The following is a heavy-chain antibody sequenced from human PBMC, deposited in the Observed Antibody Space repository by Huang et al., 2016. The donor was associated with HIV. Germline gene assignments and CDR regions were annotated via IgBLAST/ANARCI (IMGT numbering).Heavy chain of an antibody. V-gene: IGHV3-74*01. CDR2: MNRDGSST. Sequence: EVQLVESGGGLVQPGGSLRLSCAASGFSISSYWMHWVRQAPGKGVGWVSRMNRDGSSTSDADSVKGRFTISRDNAKNTLYLQMNSLRAEDTAVYYCARDPRIQSWLNFFDYWGQGTLVSVSS. CDR3: ARDPRIQSWLNFFDY. J-gene: IGHJ4*02. D-gene: IGHD3-22*01. CDR1: GFSISSYW.